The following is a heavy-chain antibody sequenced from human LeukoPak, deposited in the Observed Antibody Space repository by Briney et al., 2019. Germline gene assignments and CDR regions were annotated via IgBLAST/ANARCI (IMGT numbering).Heavy chain of an antibody. Sequence: PSETLSLTCTVSGGSISSGGYYWSWIRQPAGKGLEWIGHIYTSGSTNYNPSFKSRVTISVDTSKNQFSLKLSPVTAADTAVYYCARDYYGSGSYYRRAFDIWGQGTMVTVSS. V-gene: IGHV4-61*09. CDR3: ARDYYGSGSYYRRAFDI. D-gene: IGHD3-10*01. CDR2: IYTSGST. J-gene: IGHJ3*02. CDR1: GGSISSGGYY.